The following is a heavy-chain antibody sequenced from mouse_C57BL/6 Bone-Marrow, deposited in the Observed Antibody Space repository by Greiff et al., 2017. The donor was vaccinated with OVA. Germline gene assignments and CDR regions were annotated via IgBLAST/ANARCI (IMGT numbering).Heavy chain of an antibody. CDR3: ARQGYDGYYFDY. CDR1: GFTFSSYG. D-gene: IGHD2-3*01. V-gene: IGHV5-6*01. Sequence: EVKLMESGGDLVKPGGSLKLSCAASGFTFSSYGMSWVRQTPDKRLEWVATISSGGSYTYYPDSVKGRFTITRDNAKNTLYLQKSSLKSEDTAMYYCARQGYDGYYFDYWGQGTTRTVSS. J-gene: IGHJ2*01. CDR2: ISSGGSYT.